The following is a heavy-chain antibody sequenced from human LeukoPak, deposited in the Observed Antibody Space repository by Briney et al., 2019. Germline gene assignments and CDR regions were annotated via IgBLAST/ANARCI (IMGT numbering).Heavy chain of an antibody. D-gene: IGHD3-22*01. J-gene: IGHJ4*02. V-gene: IGHV3-30*02. CDR1: GFTFDDYG. CDR3: AKDPPYDSSGYYYPTDYFDY. CDR2: IRYDGSNK. Sequence: PGGSLRLSCAASGFTFDDYGMHWVRQAPGKGLEWVAFIRYDGSNKYYADSVKGRFTISRDNSKNTLYLQMNSLRAEDTAVYYCAKDPPYDSSGYYYPTDYFDYWGQGTLVTVSS.